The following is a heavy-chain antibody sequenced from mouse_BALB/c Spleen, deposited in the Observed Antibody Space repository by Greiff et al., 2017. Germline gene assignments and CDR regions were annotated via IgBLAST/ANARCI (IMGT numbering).Heavy chain of an antibody. CDR2: IYPGDGDT. Sequence: VQLQQSGAELARPGASVKLSCKASGYTFTSYWMQWVKQRPGQGLEWIGAIYPGDGDTRYTQKFKGKATLTADKSSSTAYMQLSSLASEDSAVYYCARSFITTVVATGAMDYWGQGTSVTVSS. J-gene: IGHJ4*01. CDR1: GYTFTSYW. D-gene: IGHD1-1*01. CDR3: ARSFITTVVATGAMDY. V-gene: IGHV1-87*01.